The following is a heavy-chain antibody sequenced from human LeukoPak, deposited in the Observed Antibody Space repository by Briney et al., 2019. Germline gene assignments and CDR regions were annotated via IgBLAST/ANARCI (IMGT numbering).Heavy chain of an antibody. CDR3: ARAPRVGATRVTAFDI. Sequence: SVKVSCKASGYTFTGYYMHWVRQAPGQGLEWMGRIIPILGIANYAQKFQGRVTITADKSTSTAYMELSSLRSEDTAVYYCARAPRVGATRVTAFDIWGQGTMVTVSS. V-gene: IGHV1-69*04. CDR1: GYTFTGYY. J-gene: IGHJ3*02. CDR2: IIPILGIA. D-gene: IGHD1-26*01.